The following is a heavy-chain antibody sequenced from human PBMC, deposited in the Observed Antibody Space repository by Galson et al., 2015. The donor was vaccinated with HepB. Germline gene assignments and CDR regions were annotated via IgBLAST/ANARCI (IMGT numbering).Heavy chain of an antibody. J-gene: IGHJ4*02. CDR1: GFTFSNYA. CDR3: VKVNYGSGSFLDY. V-gene: IGHV3-64D*06. Sequence: SLRLSCAGSGFTFSNYAMHWVRQAPGKGLESVSAIRENGATTYYADSVKDRFNISRDNSKNTLYLQMSSLAPEDTALYYCVKVNYGSGSFLDYWGQGTLVTVSS. CDR2: IRENGATT. D-gene: IGHD3-10*01.